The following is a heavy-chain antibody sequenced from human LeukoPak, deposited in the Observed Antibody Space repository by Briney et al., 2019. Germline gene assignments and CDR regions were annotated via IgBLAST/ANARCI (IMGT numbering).Heavy chain of an antibody. CDR3: AELGITMIGGV. CDR1: GFTFSSYW. CDR2: INTDGSNT. Sequence: HPGGSLRLSCATSGFTFSSYWMHWVRQAPGKGLVWVSRINTDGSNTNYADSVKGRFTISRDNAKNTLYLQMSSLRAEDTAVYYCAELGITMIGGVWGKGTTVTISS. J-gene: IGHJ6*04. V-gene: IGHV3-74*01. D-gene: IGHD3-10*02.